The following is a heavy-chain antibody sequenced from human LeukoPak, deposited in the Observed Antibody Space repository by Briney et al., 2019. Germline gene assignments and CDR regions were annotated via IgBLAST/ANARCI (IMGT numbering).Heavy chain of an antibody. CDR1: GFTFSSYA. CDR3: VVSRGENYFDY. Sequence: GGSLRLSCAASGFTFSSYAMSWVRQAPGKGLEWVSAISGSGGSTYYADSVKGRFTISRDNSKNTLYLQMNSLRAEDTAVYYVVVSRGENYFDYWGQGTLVTVSS. J-gene: IGHJ4*02. V-gene: IGHV3-23*01. D-gene: IGHD3-10*01. CDR2: ISGSGGST.